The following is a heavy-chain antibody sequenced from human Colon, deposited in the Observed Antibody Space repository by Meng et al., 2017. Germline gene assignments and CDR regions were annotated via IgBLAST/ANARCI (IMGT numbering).Heavy chain of an antibody. J-gene: IGHJ4*02. CDR2: IYDNGYT. D-gene: IGHD2/OR15-2a*01. Sequence: LHPPESGSRLVQPSQTLSLTCPVPGDSVTTTLSSWSWIRQPPGKGLEWIGNIYDNGYTYYNPSLRSRVTISVDRSKNQFSLKLNSVTAADTAVYFCTRGYRGTTYFAYWGQGNLVTVSS. V-gene: IGHV4-30-2*01. CDR3: TRGYRGTTYFAY. CDR1: GDSVTTTLSS.